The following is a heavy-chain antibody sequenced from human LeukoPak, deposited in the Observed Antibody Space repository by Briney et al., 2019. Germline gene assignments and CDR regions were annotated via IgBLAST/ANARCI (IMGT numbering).Heavy chain of an antibody. CDR2: ISYDGSNK. D-gene: IGHD6-13*01. V-gene: IGHV3-30*03. CDR3: ATEKPSWNYYYYYMDV. Sequence: GGSLRLSCAASGFTFSNYGMHWVRQAPGKGLEWVAVISYDGSNKYYADSVKGRFTISRDNSKNTLYLQMNSLRAEDTAVYYCATEKPSWNYYYYYMDVWGKGTTVTVSS. CDR1: GFTFSNYG. J-gene: IGHJ6*03.